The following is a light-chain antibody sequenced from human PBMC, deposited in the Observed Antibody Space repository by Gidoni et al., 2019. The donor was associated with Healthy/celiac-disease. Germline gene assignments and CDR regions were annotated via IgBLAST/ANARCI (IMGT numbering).Light chain of an antibody. CDR3: QQYGSSPFYT. V-gene: IGKV3-20*01. CDR2: GAS. Sequence: EIVLSHSPVTLSLSPGERATVSCRASQSVSSSYLAWYQQKPGQAPRLLIYGASSRATGIPDRFSGSGSGTDFTLTISRLEPEDFAVYYCQQYGSSPFYTFGQXTKLEIK. J-gene: IGKJ2*01. CDR1: QSVSSSY.